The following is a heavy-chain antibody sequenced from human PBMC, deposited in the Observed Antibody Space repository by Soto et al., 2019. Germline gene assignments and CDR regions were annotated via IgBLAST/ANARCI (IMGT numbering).Heavy chain of an antibody. CDR2: IYYSGST. V-gene: IGHV4-31*03. D-gene: IGHD5-18*01. J-gene: IGHJ3*02. Sequence: TLSLTCTVSGGSISSGTYYWSWIRQHPGKGLEWIGYIYYSGSTNYNPSLKSRVTISVDTSKNQFSLKLNSVTAADTAVYYCARVDPAHDAFDIWGPGTMVTVSS. CDR1: GGSISSGTYY. CDR3: ARVDPAHDAFDI.